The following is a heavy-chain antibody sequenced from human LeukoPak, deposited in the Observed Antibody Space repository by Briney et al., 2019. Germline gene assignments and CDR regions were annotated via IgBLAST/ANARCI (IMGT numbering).Heavy chain of an antibody. CDR3: ARDFVAGSGSYTNWFGP. CDR1: GYTFTGYY. Sequence: ASVKVSCKASGYTFTGYYMHWVRQAPGQGLEWMGWINPNSGGTNYAQKFQGRVTMTRDTSISTAYMELSRLRSDDTAVYYCARDFVAGSGSYTNWFGPWGQGTLVTVSS. V-gene: IGHV1-2*02. CDR2: INPNSGGT. J-gene: IGHJ5*02. D-gene: IGHD3-10*01.